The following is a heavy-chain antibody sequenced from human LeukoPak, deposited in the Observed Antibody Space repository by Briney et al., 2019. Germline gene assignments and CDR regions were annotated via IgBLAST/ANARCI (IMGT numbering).Heavy chain of an antibody. Sequence: GGSLRLSCAASGFTFSSYEMNWVRQAPGKGLEWVSYISSRGSTIYYADSVKGRFTISRDNAKNSLYLQMNSLRSDDTAVYYCARDLGTLLWFGDPIPNFGIWGQGTMVTVSS. J-gene: IGHJ3*02. CDR1: GFTFSSYE. V-gene: IGHV3-48*03. CDR2: ISSRGSTI. D-gene: IGHD3-10*01. CDR3: ARDLGTLLWFGDPIPNFGI.